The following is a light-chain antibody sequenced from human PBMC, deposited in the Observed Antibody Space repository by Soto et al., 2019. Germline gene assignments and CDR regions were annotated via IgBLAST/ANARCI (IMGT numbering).Light chain of an antibody. CDR2: DVS. CDR3: CSYAGRYRYG. Sequence: QSALTQPRSVSGSPGPAVTISCTGTSSDVGGYKYVYWYQQHPGKDPRLMIYDVSKRPSGVPDRFSGSNSGNTASLTISGVQAEDEAEYYCCSYAGRYRYGFGTGTTVTVL. J-gene: IGLJ1*01. V-gene: IGLV2-11*01. CDR1: SSDVGGYKY.